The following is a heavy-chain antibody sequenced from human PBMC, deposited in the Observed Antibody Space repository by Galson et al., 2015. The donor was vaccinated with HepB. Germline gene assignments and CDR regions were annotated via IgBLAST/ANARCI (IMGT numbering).Heavy chain of an antibody. D-gene: IGHD5-18*01. J-gene: IGHJ4*02. CDR2: ISSSSSYI. Sequence: SLRLSCAASGFTFSSYSMNWVRQAPGEGLEWVSSISSSSSYIYYADSVKGRFTISRDNAKNSLYLQMNSLRAEDTAVYYCARADRGDTAHAFFYYFDYWGQGTLVTVSS. CDR1: GFTFSSYS. CDR3: ARADRGDTAHAFFYYFDY. V-gene: IGHV3-21*01.